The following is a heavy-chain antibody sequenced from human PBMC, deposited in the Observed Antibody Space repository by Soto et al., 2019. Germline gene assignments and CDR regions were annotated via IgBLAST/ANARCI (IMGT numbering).Heavy chain of an antibody. CDR3: AKDVLRFLEWLAFYGMDV. D-gene: IGHD3-3*01. V-gene: IGHV3-30*18. Sequence: GGSLRLSCAASGFTFSSYGMHWVRQAPGKGLEWVAVISYDGSTKYYADSVKGRFTISRDNSKNTLYLQRNSLRAEDTAVYYCAKDVLRFLEWLAFYGMDVWGQGTTVTVSS. CDR2: ISYDGSTK. CDR1: GFTFSSYG. J-gene: IGHJ6*02.